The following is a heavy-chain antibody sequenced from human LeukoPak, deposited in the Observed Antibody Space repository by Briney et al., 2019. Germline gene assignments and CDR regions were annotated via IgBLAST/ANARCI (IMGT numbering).Heavy chain of an antibody. J-gene: IGHJ4*02. CDR3: ARGTAVTSIRFDY. CDR2: ISNSSSTI. V-gene: IGHV3-48*01. CDR1: RFTFSSYS. Sequence: GGSLRLSCAASRFTFSSYSMNWVRQAPGKGLGWGSYISNSSSTIYYADSVKGRFTISRDNAKNSLYLQMNSLRAADKAVYHCARGTAVTSIRFDYWGQGTLVTVSS.